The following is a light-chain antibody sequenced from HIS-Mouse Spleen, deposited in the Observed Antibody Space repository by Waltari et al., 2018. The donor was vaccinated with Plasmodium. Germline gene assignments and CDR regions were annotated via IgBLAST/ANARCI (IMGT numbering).Light chain of an antibody. Sequence: DIQMTQSPSSLSASVGDRVTITCQASQDMSNYLNWYQQKPGKAPKLLIYDASNLETGVPSRFSGSGSGTDFTFTISSLQPEDIATYYCQQYYSYLLTFGGGTKVEIK. J-gene: IGKJ4*01. CDR1: QDMSNY. CDR3: QQYYSYLLT. V-gene: IGKV1-33*01. CDR2: DAS.